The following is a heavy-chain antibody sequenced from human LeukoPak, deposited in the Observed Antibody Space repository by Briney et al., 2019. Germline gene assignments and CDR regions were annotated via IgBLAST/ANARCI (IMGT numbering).Heavy chain of an antibody. D-gene: IGHD2-15*01. CDR1: GGTFSSYA. V-gene: IGHV1-18*01. CDR3: ARGLSGPYYYYYMDV. J-gene: IGHJ6*03. Sequence: ASVKVSCKASGGTFSSYAISWVRQAPGQGLEWMGWISAYNGNTNYAQKLQGRVTMTRDTSISTAYMELSRLRSDDTAVYYCARGLSGPYYYYYMDVWGKGTTVTVSS. CDR2: ISAYNGNT.